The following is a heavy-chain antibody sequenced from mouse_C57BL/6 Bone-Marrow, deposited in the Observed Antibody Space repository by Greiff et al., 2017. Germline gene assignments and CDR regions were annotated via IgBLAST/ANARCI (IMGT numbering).Heavy chain of an antibody. D-gene: IGHD2-13*01. V-gene: IGHV5-17*01. J-gene: IGHJ2*01. Sequence: EVKVVESGGGLVKPGGSLKLSCAASGFTFSDYGMHWVRQAPEKGLEWVGNISSGSGTIYYADTVKGRFTISRDNAKNTLFLQMTSLRSEDTAMYCCARGTRDYWGQGTTPPVSS. CDR3: ARGTRDY. CDR2: ISSGSGTI. CDR1: GFTFSDYG.